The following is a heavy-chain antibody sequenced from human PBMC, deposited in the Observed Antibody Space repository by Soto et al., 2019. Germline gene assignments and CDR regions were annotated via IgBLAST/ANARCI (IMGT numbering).Heavy chain of an antibody. Sequence: QVQLQESGPGLVKPSETLSLTCTVSGGSISGYFWSWIWQPAGKGLEWIGRIYSSGNTNSNPSLKNRLTMSVDTSKNQFSLKLRSVTAADTALYYCARDGSGYYGRNGFDLWGQGTMVTVSS. CDR3: ARDGSGYYGRNGFDL. CDR2: IYSSGNT. J-gene: IGHJ3*01. V-gene: IGHV4-4*07. D-gene: IGHD3-22*01. CDR1: GGSISGYF.